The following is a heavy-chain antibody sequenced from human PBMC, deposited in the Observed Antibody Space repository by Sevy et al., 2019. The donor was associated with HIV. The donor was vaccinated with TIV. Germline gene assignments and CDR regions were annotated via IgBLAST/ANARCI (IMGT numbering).Heavy chain of an antibody. D-gene: IGHD2-8*01. CDR3: AREGCSRPHDY. J-gene: IGHJ4*02. V-gene: IGHV3-7*03. CDR2: IKEDGSDK. Sequence: GGSLSLSCAASGFTFSSYWMNWVRQAPGKGLEWVANIKEDGSDKYYVDSVKGRFTISRDNSKNSFYLQMDNLRVEDTALYYCAREGCSRPHDYWGQGTRVTVSS. CDR1: GFTFSSYW.